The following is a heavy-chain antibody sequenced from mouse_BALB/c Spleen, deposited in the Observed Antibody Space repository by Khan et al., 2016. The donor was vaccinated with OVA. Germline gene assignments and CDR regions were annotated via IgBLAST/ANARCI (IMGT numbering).Heavy chain of an antibody. Sequence: EVQLQESGPGLVKPSQSLSLTCTVTGYSITSGYAWNWIRQFPGNKLEWMGYISYSGVTSYTPSLKSRISITRDTSKNQFFLQLNSVTTEDTATYYCARGNYGGYYFDYWGQGTTLTVSS. J-gene: IGHJ2*01. CDR1: GYSITSGYA. D-gene: IGHD1-2*01. CDR2: ISYSGVT. V-gene: IGHV3-2*02. CDR3: ARGNYGGYYFDY.